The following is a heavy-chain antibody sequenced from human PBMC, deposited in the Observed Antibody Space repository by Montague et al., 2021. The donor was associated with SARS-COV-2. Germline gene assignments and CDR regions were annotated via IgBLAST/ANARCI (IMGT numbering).Heavy chain of an antibody. CDR1: VFTVSHYW. Sequence: SLILSCAASVFTVSHYWLHLVRQVPGKGLVWVSRISTYYGSPTTXSDSVKGRFTISRDNAKNTLYLQLNSLRAEDTAVYYCARDLSSGWFRYFDYWGQGTLVTVSS. CDR3: ARDLSSGWFRYFDY. V-gene: IGHV3-74*01. D-gene: IGHD6-19*01. J-gene: IGHJ4*02. CDR2: ISTYYGSPT.